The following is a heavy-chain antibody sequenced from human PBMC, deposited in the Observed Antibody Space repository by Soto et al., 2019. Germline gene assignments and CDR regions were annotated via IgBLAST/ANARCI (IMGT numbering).Heavy chain of an antibody. CDR3: ARDLGGWPDY. CDR2: INTGNGDT. CDR1: GYTFTTYT. D-gene: IGHD2-15*01. J-gene: IGHJ4*02. V-gene: IGHV1-3*04. Sequence: ASVKVSCKASGYTFTTYTMQWVRQAPGQGLEWMGWINTGNGDTKYSQNFQGRVTITRDTSASTAYMELSSLRSEDTAVYYCARDLGGWPDYWGQGTLVTVSS.